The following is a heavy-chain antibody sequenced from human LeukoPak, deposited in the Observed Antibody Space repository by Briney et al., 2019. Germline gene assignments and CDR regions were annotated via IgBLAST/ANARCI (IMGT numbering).Heavy chain of an antibody. CDR1: GGSISSYY. V-gene: IGHV4-4*07. D-gene: IGHD3-3*01. CDR2: IYTSGST. J-gene: IGHJ4*02. Sequence: SETLSLTCTVSGGSISSYYWSWIRQPAGKGLEWIGRIYTSGSTNYNPSLKSRVTISVDTSKNQFSLKLSSVTAADTAVYYCARRDFWSGDFDYWGQGTLVTVSS. CDR3: ARRDFWSGDFDY.